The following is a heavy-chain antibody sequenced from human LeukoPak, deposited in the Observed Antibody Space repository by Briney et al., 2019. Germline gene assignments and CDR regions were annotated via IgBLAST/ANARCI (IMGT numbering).Heavy chain of an antibody. Sequence: QPGGSLRLSCAASGFTVSSNYMSWVRQAPGKGLEWVSVIYSGGSTYYADSVKGRFTISRDNSKNTLYLQMNSLRAEDTAVYYCARGGNSWPLPHLPYYYYYMDVWGKGTTVTVSS. CDR1: GFTVSSNY. D-gene: IGHD6-13*01. J-gene: IGHJ6*03. V-gene: IGHV3-53*01. CDR3: ARGGNSWPLPHLPYYYYYMDV. CDR2: IYSGGST.